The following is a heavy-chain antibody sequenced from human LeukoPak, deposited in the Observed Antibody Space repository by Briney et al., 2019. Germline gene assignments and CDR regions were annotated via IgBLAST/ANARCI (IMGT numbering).Heavy chain of an antibody. CDR1: GFTFSSYG. J-gene: IGHJ4*02. CDR2: ISGSGGST. Sequence: GGSLRLSCAASGFTFSSYGMSWVRQAPGKGLEWVSAISGSGGSTYYADSVKGRFTISRDNSKNTLYLQMNSLRAEDTAVYCCAKDAYYYDSSGPWGYWGQGTLVTVSS. D-gene: IGHD3-22*01. V-gene: IGHV3-23*01. CDR3: AKDAYYYDSSGPWGY.